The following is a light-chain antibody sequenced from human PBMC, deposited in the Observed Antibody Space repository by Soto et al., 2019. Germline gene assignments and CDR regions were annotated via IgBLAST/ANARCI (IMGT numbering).Light chain of an antibody. CDR2: AAS. V-gene: IGKV1-39*01. CDR3: QQTYSSSET. Sequence: DIQMTQSPSSLSASVGDRVTVTCRASQTISNYLNWYQHKPGKAPNLLIYAASTLHSGVPSRFSGSGSGTHFTLTINSLRPEDFATYYCQQTYSSSETFAQGTKVEI. CDR1: QTISNY. J-gene: IGKJ1*01.